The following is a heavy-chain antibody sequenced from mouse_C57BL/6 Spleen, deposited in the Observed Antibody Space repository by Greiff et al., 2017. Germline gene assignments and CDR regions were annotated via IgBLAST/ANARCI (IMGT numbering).Heavy chain of an antibody. D-gene: IGHD2-5*01. Sequence: VQLQQSGAELVRPGASVTLSCKASGYTFTDYEMHWVKQTPVHGLEWIGAIDPETGGTAYNQKFKGKAILTADKSSSTAYMELRSLTSEDSAVYYCTRAYYSNFWGQGTLVTVSA. V-gene: IGHV1-15*01. CDR3: TRAYYSNF. CDR2: IDPETGGT. J-gene: IGHJ3*01. CDR1: GYTFTDYE.